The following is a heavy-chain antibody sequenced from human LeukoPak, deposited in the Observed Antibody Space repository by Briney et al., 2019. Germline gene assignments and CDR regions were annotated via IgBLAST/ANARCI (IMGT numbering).Heavy chain of an antibody. CDR1: GFTFSSYW. V-gene: IGHV3-7*01. J-gene: IGHJ4*02. CDR2: IKQDGSEK. Sequence: GGSLRLSCAASGFTFSSYWMSWVRQAPGKGLEWVANIKQDGSEKYYVDSVKGRFTISRDNAKNSLYLQMNSLRAEDTAVYYCASVVRDYDFWSGYSGDPPLYWGQGTLVTVSS. D-gene: IGHD3-3*01. CDR3: ASVVRDYDFWSGYSGDPPLY.